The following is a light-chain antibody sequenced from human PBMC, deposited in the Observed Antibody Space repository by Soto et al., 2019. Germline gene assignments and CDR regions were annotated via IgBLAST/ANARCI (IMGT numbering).Light chain of an antibody. Sequence: EIVLTQSPDTLSLSPGESATLSCRASQSVYNNNLAWYQQKPDQAPRLLISGASSRATDIPDRFSGSGSGTDFTLTISGLAPEDFAVYYCQQYGDSPYTFGQGSKLEIK. J-gene: IGKJ2*01. CDR1: QSVYNNN. CDR3: QQYGDSPYT. V-gene: IGKV3-20*01. CDR2: GAS.